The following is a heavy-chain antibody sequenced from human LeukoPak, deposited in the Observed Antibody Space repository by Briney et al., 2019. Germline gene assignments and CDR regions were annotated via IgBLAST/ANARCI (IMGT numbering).Heavy chain of an antibody. Sequence: GGSLRLSCAASGFTFSSYEMNWVRQAPGKGLEWVSYISSSGSTIYYADSVKGRFTISRDNAKNSLYLQMSSLRAEDTAVYYCAREVATISGMDVWGKGTTVTVSS. D-gene: IGHD5-12*01. CDR2: ISSSGSTI. CDR1: GFTFSSYE. J-gene: IGHJ6*04. CDR3: AREVATISGMDV. V-gene: IGHV3-48*03.